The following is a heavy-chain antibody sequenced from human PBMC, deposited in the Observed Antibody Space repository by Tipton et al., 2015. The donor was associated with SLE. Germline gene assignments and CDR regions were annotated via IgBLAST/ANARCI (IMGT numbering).Heavy chain of an antibody. J-gene: IGHJ4*02. CDR1: GGSITNYY. Sequence: TLSLTCTVSGGSITNYYWGWVRQPAGKGLEWIGRICCGGRTKYNPSLDSRVSLSVDASKDQFSLKLSSVTAADTAVYYCVVCSPSSCSYFDYWGQGRLVTVSP. V-gene: IGHV4-4*07. D-gene: IGHD2-2*01. CDR3: VVCSPSSCSYFDY. CDR2: ICCGGRT.